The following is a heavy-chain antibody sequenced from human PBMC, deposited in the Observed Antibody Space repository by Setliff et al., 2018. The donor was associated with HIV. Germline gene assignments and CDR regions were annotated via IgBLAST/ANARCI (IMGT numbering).Heavy chain of an antibody. CDR3: ARDQVFSRWYWFDP. J-gene: IGHJ5*02. D-gene: IGHD6-13*01. CDR2: INHSGNT. V-gene: IGHV4-34*01. CDR1: GESFSAYF. Sequence: SSETLSLTCAVYGESFSAYFWNWIRQPPGKGLEWIGEINHSGNTNYNPSLQSRVTISVDTSKNQLSLKLRSVSAADTAVYYCARDQVFSRWYWFDPWGQGTLVTVSS.